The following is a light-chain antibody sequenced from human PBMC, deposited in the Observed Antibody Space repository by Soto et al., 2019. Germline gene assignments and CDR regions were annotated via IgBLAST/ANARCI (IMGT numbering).Light chain of an antibody. CDR2: DVS. V-gene: IGLV2-11*01. CDR1: SSDVGGYNY. J-gene: IGLJ1*01. Sequence: QPVLTQPRSVSGSPGQSVTISCTGTSSDVGGYNYVSWYQQHPGTAPKLMIYDVSKRPSGVPDRFSGSKSGNTASLTISGLQAEDEADYYCCSSAGGLYVFGTGTKLTVL. CDR3: CSSAGGLYV.